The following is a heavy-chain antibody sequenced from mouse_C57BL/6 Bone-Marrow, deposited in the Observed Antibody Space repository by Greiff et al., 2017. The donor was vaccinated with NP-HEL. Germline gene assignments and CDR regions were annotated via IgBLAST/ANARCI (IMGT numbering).Heavy chain of an antibody. CDR3: ARYYYGSSPYWYFDV. V-gene: IGHV1-82*01. Sequence: VQLKVSGPELVKPGASVKISCKASGYAFSSSWMNWVKQRPGKGLEWIGRIYPGDGDTNYNGKFKGKATLTADKSSSTAYMQLSSLTSEDSAVYFCARYYYGSSPYWYFDVWGTGTTVTVSS. D-gene: IGHD1-1*01. CDR1: GYAFSSSW. CDR2: IYPGDGDT. J-gene: IGHJ1*03.